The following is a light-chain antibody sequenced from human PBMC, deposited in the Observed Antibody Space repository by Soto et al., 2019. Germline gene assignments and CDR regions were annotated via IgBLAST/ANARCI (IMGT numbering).Light chain of an antibody. CDR3: CSYAGTYAFYV. J-gene: IGLJ1*01. Sequence: QSVLTQPRSVSGSPGQSVTISCTGTSSDVGGYYYVSWYQQHPGKAPKLMIYDVNKRPSGVPDRFSASKSGITASLTISGLQAEDEADYYCCSYAGTYAFYVFGTGTKLTVL. CDR2: DVN. V-gene: IGLV2-11*01. CDR1: SSDVGGYYY.